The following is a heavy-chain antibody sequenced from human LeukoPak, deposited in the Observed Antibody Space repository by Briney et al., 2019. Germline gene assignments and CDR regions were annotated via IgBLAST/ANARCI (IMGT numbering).Heavy chain of an antibody. V-gene: IGHV3-7*01. D-gene: IGHD4-17*01. CDR1: GLTFSASW. Sequence: GGSLRLSCAASGLTFSASWMSWVRQAPGKGLEWVATINQDGSEQYYVDSVKGRFTISRDNAENSLFLHMSSLRVEVTALYYCARDRYGDYASWGQGTLVTVSS. CDR3: ARDRYGDYAS. J-gene: IGHJ4*02. CDR2: INQDGSEQ.